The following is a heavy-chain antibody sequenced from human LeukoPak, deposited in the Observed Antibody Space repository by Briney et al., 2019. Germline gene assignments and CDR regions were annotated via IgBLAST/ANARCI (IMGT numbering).Heavy chain of an antibody. CDR3: ARRYYDLWSGYYSSYYFDY. D-gene: IGHD3-3*01. Sequence: GESLKISCQASGYSFTNYWIGWVRQMPGKGLEWMGIIYPGDSDSRYSPSFQGQVTISADKSISTTYLQWSSLKASDTAMYYCARRYYDLWSGYYSSYYFDYWGQGTLVTVSS. CDR1: GYSFTNYW. V-gene: IGHV5-51*01. J-gene: IGHJ4*02. CDR2: IYPGDSDS.